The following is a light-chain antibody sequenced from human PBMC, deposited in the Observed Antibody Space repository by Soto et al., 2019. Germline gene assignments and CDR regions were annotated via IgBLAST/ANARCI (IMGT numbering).Light chain of an antibody. Sequence: EIVLRQSPGTLSLSPGERAILSCRASESDGGNYIAWHQQKPGQAPRVLIYGASSRATGISDRFSGSGFGTDFTLTISRLEPEDFAVYYCLHYGRAPWTFGQGTKVEMK. CDR3: LHYGRAPWT. V-gene: IGKV3-20*01. CDR1: ESDGGNY. CDR2: GAS. J-gene: IGKJ1*01.